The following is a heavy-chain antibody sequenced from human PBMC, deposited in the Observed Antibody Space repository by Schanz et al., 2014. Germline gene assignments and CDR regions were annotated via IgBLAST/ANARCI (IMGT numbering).Heavy chain of an antibody. CDR3: AREDRYYHGLDV. V-gene: IGHV4-4*07. CDR2: IYYSGST. J-gene: IGHJ6*02. CDR1: GGSISSYY. Sequence: QVQLQESGPGLVKPSETLSLTCTVSGGSISSYYWSWIRQPAGKGLEWIGCIYYSGSTYYNPSLKTRVTISIDRSKDQFSLSLNSVTAADTAVYYCAREDRYYHGLDVWGQGTTVTVS.